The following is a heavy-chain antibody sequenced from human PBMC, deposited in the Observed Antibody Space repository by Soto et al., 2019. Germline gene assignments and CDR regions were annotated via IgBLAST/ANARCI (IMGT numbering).Heavy chain of an antibody. Sequence: QVQLVESGGGVVQPGRSLRLSCAASGFTFSSYGMHWVRQAPGKGLEWVAVIWYDGSNKYYADSVKGRFTISRDNSENTLHLQMNSLRAADTAVYYCARDWAGYSSSWYQRGGFDYWGQGSLVTFSS. CDR3: ARDWAGYSSSWYQRGGFDY. V-gene: IGHV3-33*01. D-gene: IGHD6-13*01. CDR1: GFTFSSYG. CDR2: IWYDGSNK. J-gene: IGHJ4*02.